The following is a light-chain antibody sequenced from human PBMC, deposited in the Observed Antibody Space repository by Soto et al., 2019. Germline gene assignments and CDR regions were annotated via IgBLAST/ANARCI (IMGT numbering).Light chain of an antibody. CDR3: QQSYNSPPT. Sequence: DIQMTQSPSSLSASVGDRVTITCRASQSISNYLNWYQQKPGKAPKFLIYAASSLRTGVPSRFNGSGSGTDFTLTISSLQPEDFATYYCQQSYNSPPTFGQGTKVEIK. V-gene: IGKV1-39*01. J-gene: IGKJ1*01. CDR2: AAS. CDR1: QSISNY.